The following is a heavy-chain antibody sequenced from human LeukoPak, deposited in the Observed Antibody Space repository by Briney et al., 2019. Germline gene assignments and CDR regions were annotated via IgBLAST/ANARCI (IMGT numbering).Heavy chain of an antibody. V-gene: IGHV3-74*01. D-gene: IGHD6-19*01. J-gene: IGHJ4*02. Sequence: GGSLRLSCAASGFTFSTYSMNWVRQAPGKGLVWVSRINSDGSTTSYADSVMGRFTISRDNAKNTLYLQMNSLRAEDTAVYYCARVIYSGWQGELSDWGQGTLVTVSS. CDR3: ARVIYSGWQGELSD. CDR2: INSDGSTT. CDR1: GFTFSTYS.